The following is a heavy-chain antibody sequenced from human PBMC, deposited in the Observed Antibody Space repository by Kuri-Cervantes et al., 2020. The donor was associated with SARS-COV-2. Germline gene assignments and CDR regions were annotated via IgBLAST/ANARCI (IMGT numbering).Heavy chain of an antibody. CDR3: ARSTPFRSLVVISQGGAFDI. Sequence: ASVKVSCKASGYTFTGYYMHWVRQAPGQGLEWMGWINPNRGGTNYAQKFQGWVTMTMDTSISTVYMELSRLRSDDTAVYYCARSTPFRSLVVISQGGAFDIWGQGTMVTVSS. V-gene: IGHV1-2*04. D-gene: IGHD3-22*01. J-gene: IGHJ3*02. CDR1: GYTFTGYY. CDR2: INPNRGGT.